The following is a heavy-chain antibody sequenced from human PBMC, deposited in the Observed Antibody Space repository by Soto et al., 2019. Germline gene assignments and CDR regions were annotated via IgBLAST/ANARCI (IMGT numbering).Heavy chain of an antibody. J-gene: IGHJ6*03. V-gene: IGHV4-31*03. CDR3: ARGGYSGYDFVYYYYYMDV. CDR1: GGSISSGGYY. D-gene: IGHD5-12*01. CDR2: IYYSGST. Sequence: PSETLSLTCTVSGGSISSGGYYWSWIRQHPGKGLEWIGYIYYSGSTYYNPSLKSRVTISVDTSKNQFSLKLSSVTAADTAVYYCARGGYSGYDFVYYYYYMDVWGKGTTVTVS.